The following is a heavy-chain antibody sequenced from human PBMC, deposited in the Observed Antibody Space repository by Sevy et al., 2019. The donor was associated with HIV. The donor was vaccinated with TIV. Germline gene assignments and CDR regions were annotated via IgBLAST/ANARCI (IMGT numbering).Heavy chain of an antibody. CDR3: AKDFTGYNGMDV. Sequence: GGSLRLSCVVSGIIFTSSGMHWVRQAPGKGLEWVAVISYHGRDKFYADSVKGRFTISRDNSKNILYLQMSGLRIEDTAVYYRAKDFTGYNGMDVWGQGTMVTVSS. V-gene: IGHV3-30*18. J-gene: IGHJ6*02. CDR2: ISYHGRDK. CDR1: GIIFTSSG. D-gene: IGHD3-9*01.